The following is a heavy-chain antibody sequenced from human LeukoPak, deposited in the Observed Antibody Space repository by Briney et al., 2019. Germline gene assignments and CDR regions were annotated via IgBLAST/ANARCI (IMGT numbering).Heavy chain of an antibody. CDR1: GFTFSDYS. Sequence: PGGSLRLSCAASGFTFSDYSMNWVRQAPGKGMEWVSYISSSSSTIFYADSEKGRFTISRDNAKNSLYLQMDSLRVEDTAVYYCAKGLGSGYQFDYWGQGTLVTVSS. D-gene: IGHD3-22*01. CDR3: AKGLGSGYQFDY. CDR2: ISSSSSTI. V-gene: IGHV3-48*01. J-gene: IGHJ4*02.